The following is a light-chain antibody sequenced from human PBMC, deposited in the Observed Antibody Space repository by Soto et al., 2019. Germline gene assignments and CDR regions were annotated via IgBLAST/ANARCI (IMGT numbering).Light chain of an antibody. Sequence: EIVMTQSPATLSVSPGERATLSYRASESISSNVAWYQQKSGQAPRLLIYGASTRATGIPARFSDSGSGTDFTLTISSLQSEDFAVYYCQQFNNWWTFGQGTKVDIK. CDR3: QQFNNWWT. CDR2: GAS. CDR1: ESISSN. J-gene: IGKJ1*01. V-gene: IGKV3-15*01.